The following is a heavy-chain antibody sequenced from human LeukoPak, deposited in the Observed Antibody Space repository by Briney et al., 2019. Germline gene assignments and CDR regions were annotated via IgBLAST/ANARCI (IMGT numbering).Heavy chain of an antibody. Sequence: SVKVSCKASGYTFTSYYVHWVRQAPGQGLEWMGGIIPIFGTANYAQKFQGRVTITADESTSTAYMELSSLRSEDTAVYYCARTYGSGTEFDYWGQGTLVTVSS. CDR2: IIPIFGTA. D-gene: IGHD3-10*01. J-gene: IGHJ4*02. V-gene: IGHV1-69*13. CDR3: ARTYGSGTEFDY. CDR1: GYTFTSYY.